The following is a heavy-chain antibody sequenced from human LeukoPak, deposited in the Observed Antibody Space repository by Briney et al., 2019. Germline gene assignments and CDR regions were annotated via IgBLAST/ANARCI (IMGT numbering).Heavy chain of an antibody. CDR3: AKITFGGVIAH. CDR1: GFTFSSHG. Sequence: GGSLRLSCAASGFTFSSHGMNWVRQAPGKGLEWVSGIIPSGHTTYYADSVRGRFTISRDNSKNTLYLQMNSLRAEDTAVYYCAKITFGGVIAHWGQGTLVTVSS. CDR2: IIPSGHTT. J-gene: IGHJ5*02. V-gene: IGHV3-23*01. D-gene: IGHD3-16*01.